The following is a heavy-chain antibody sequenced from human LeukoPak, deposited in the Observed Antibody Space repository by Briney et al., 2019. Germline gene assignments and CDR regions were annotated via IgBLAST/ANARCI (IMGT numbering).Heavy chain of an antibody. CDR1: GGSISSGGYY. CDR3: ARTFRGVKAGLFDY. V-gene: IGHV4-31*03. D-gene: IGHD3-10*01. CDR2: IYYSGST. Sequence: SQTLSLTCTVSGGSISSGGYYWSWIRQHPGKGLEWIGYIYYSGSTYYNPSLKSRVTISVDTSKNQFSLKLGSVTAADTAVYYCARTFRGVKAGLFDYWGQGTLVTVSS. J-gene: IGHJ4*02.